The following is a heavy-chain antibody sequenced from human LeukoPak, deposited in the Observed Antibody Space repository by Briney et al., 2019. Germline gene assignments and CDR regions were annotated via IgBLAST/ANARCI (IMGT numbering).Heavy chain of an antibody. CDR3: ARGDGYNDAEYLQH. D-gene: IGHD5-24*01. CDR2: IWYDGSNK. Sequence: GGALRLSCAASGFTFSSYGMQWGRQAPGKGVEWGAGIWYDGSNKYYRDSVEGRVTISRDNSKKTLKQQMNSVRVEDTAVYYCARGDGYNDAEYLQHWGQGTLVTVS. CDR1: GFTFSSYG. J-gene: IGHJ1*01. V-gene: IGHV3-33*01.